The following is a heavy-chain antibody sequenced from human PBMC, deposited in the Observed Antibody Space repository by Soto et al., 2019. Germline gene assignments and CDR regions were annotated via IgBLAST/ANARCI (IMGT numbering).Heavy chain of an antibody. CDR3: ARGWETVGTTTPFAY. Sequence: SVKVSCKASGGTFSNYAINWVRQAPGQGLEWMGGIIPLFGTPNYAQEFQGRVTFTAHKSTSTAYMELRSLRSDDTAVYYCARGWETVGTTTPFAYWGQGTLVTVSS. D-gene: IGHD1-26*01. CDR1: GGTFSNYA. CDR2: IIPLFGTP. J-gene: IGHJ4*02. V-gene: IGHV1-69*06.